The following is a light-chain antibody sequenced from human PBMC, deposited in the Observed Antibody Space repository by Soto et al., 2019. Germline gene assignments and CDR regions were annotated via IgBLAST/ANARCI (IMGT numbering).Light chain of an antibody. CDR1: SSNIGAGYD. CDR2: GNS. Sequence: QSVLTQPPSVSGAPGQRVTISCTGSSSNIGAGYDVQWYQQLPGTAPKLLIYGNSNRPSGVPDRFSGSKSGTSASLAITGLQAEDEADYYCQSYDSRLSGSVFGGGTKVTVL. J-gene: IGLJ2*01. V-gene: IGLV1-40*01. CDR3: QSYDSRLSGSV.